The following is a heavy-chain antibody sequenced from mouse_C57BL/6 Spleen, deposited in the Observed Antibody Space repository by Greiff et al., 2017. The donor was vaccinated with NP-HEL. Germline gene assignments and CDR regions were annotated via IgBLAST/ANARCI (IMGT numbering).Heavy chain of an antibody. V-gene: IGHV14-4*01. J-gene: IGHJ2*01. CDR1: GFNIKDDY. Sequence: VQLQQSGAELVRPGASVKLSCTASGFNIKDDYMHWVKQRPEQGLEWIGWIDTENGDTEYASKFQGKATITADTSSNTASLQLSSRTSEDTAVYYCTTAQADCFDYWGQGTTLTVSS. CDR2: IDTENGDT. D-gene: IGHD3-2*02. CDR3: TTAQADCFDY.